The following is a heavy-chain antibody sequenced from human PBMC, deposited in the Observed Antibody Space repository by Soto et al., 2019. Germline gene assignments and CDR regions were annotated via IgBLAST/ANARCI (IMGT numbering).Heavy chain of an antibody. Sequence: QLQLQESGSGLVKPSQTLSLTCAVSGGSTSSGGYSWSWLRQPPGKGLEWIGYISHSGRTYYNPSLKSRVTISVDTSKNQFSLRLSSVTAADTAVYYCARGGLLPDYWGQGTLVTVSS. V-gene: IGHV4-30-2*01. D-gene: IGHD6-19*01. CDR3: ARGGLLPDY. CDR1: GGSTSSGGYS. J-gene: IGHJ4*02. CDR2: ISHSGRT.